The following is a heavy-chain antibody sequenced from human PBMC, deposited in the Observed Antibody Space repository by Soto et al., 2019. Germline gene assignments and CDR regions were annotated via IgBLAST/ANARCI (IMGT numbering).Heavy chain of an antibody. CDR3: ARESYYDSSVYFYYYYGMDV. J-gene: IGHJ6*02. Sequence: ASVKVSCKASGYTFSSYGISWVRQAPGQGLEWMGWISGYNGNTNYAQKLQGRVTMTTDTSTSTAYMELRSLRSDDTAVYYCARESYYDSSVYFYYYYGMDVSAQGTTVPVSS. D-gene: IGHD3-22*01. CDR2: ISGYNGNT. CDR1: GYTFSSYG. V-gene: IGHV1-18*01.